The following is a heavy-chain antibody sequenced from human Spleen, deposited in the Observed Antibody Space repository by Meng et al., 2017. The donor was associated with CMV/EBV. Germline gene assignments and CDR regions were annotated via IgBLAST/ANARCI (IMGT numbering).Heavy chain of an antibody. V-gene: IGHV3-30*14. CDR3: ARDEGDGYNSDY. CDR2: ISYDGSNK. Sequence: GESLKISCAASGFRFRTYSMTWVRQAPGKGLEWVAVISYDGSNKYYADSVKGRFTISRDNSKNTLYLQMNSLRAEDTAVYYCARDEGDGYNSDYWGQGTLVTVSS. J-gene: IGHJ4*02. CDR1: GFRFRTYS. D-gene: IGHD5-24*01.